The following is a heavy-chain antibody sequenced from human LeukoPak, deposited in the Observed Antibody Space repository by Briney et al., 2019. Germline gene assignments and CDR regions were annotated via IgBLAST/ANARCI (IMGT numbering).Heavy chain of an antibody. J-gene: IGHJ4*02. CDR3: AKDLNGYYDSSGPP. D-gene: IGHD3-22*01. CDR1: GFTFSSYG. Sequence: QSGGSLRLSCAASGFTFSSYGMHWVRQAPGKGLEWVAVISYDGSNKCYADSVKGRFTISRDNSKNTLYLQMNSLRAEDTAVYYCAKDLNGYYDSSGPPGGQGTLVTVSS. V-gene: IGHV3-30*18. CDR2: ISYDGSNK.